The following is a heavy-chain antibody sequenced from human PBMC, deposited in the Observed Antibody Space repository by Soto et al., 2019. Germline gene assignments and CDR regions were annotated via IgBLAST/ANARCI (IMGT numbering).Heavy chain of an antibody. V-gene: IGHV3-7*03. CDR3: SRYPRPPTLEKFCTQRSSDL. Sequence: GGSLRLSCEACAFTFNSYGMHWVRQAPGKRLEWLANIKQDGSEXXXVDSVKGRXTISRYNSKHSXYLQMXTLRAEDTAMYYCSRYPRPPTLEKFCTQRSSDL. CDR2: IKQDGSEX. J-gene: IGHJ2*01. CDR1: AFTFNSYG. D-gene: IGHD2-15*01.